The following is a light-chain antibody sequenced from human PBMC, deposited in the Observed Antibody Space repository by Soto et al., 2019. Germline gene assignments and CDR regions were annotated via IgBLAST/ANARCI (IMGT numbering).Light chain of an antibody. CDR1: SSDVGGYNY. CDR3: SSYTSSSTPPYV. V-gene: IGLV2-14*01. J-gene: IGLJ1*01. CDR2: EVS. Sequence: QSALTQPASVSGSPGQSITISCTGTSSDVGGYNYVSWYQQHPGKAPKLMIYEVSNRPSGVSNRFSGSKSGNTASLTISGLQAEDEAYYYCSSYTSSSTPPYVFGTGTKVTVL.